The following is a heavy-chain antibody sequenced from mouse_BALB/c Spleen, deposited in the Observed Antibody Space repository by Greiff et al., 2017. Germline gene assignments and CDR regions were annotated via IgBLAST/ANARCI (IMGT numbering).Heavy chain of an antibody. CDR2: ISSGGGST. D-gene: IGHD4-1*01. J-gene: IGHJ4*01. CDR3: ARQGGANWDSYYAMDY. V-gene: IGHV5-12-1*01. Sequence: EVKLVESGGGLVKPGGSLKLSCAASGFAFSSYDMSWVRQTPEKRLEWVAYISSGGGSTYYPDTVKGRFTISRDNAKNTLYLQMSSLKSEDTAMYYCARQGGANWDSYYAMDYWGQGTSVTVSS. CDR1: GFAFSSYD.